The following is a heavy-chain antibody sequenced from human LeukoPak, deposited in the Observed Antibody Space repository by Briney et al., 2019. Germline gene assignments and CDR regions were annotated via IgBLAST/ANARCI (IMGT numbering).Heavy chain of an antibody. V-gene: IGHV3-9*01. CDR3: ARVIVVVITFDAFDI. CDR2: ISWNSGSI. Sequence: SLRLSCAASGFTFDDYAMHWVRQAPGKGLEWVSGISWNSGSIGYADSVKGRFTISRDNSKNTLYLQMNSLRAEDTAVYYCARVIVVVITFDAFDIWGQGTMVTVSS. CDR1: GFTFDDYA. J-gene: IGHJ3*02. D-gene: IGHD3-22*01.